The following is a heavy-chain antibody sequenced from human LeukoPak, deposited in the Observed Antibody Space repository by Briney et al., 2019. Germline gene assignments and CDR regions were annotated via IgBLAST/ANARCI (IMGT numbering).Heavy chain of an antibody. Sequence: SETLSLTCTVSGGSISSSSYYWGWIRQPPGKGLEWIGSIYYSGSTYYNPSLKSRVTISVDTSKNQFSLKLSSVTAADTAVYYCARTGSYLYWGQGTLVTVPS. CDR2: IYYSGST. D-gene: IGHD3-10*01. J-gene: IGHJ4*02. V-gene: IGHV4-39*01. CDR3: ARTGSYLY. CDR1: GGSISSSSYY.